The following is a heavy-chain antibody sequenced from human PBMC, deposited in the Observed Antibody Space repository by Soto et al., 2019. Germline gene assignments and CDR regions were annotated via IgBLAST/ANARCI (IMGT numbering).Heavy chain of an antibody. J-gene: IGHJ4*02. CDR1: GFTFSNYG. Sequence: GGSLRLSCAASGFTFSNYGINWVRQAPGRGLEWISFISYSSATIHYADSVRGRFTISRDNANNSLYLEMSSLRDEDTAVYFCARDSSKYTYGSFYFDYWGQGTLVTISS. CDR3: ARDSSKYTYGSFYFDY. CDR2: ISYSSATI. D-gene: IGHD5-18*01. V-gene: IGHV3-48*02.